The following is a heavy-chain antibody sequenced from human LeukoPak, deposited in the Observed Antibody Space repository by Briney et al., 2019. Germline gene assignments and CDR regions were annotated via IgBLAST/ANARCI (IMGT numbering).Heavy chain of an antibody. CDR2: ISYGGSNK. V-gene: IGHV3-30*18. Sequence: GRSLRLSCAASGFTFSSYGMHWVRQAPGKGLEWVAVISYGGSNKYYADSVKGRFTISRDNSKNTLYLQMNSLRAEDTAVYYCANRYEYWGQGTLVTVSS. D-gene: IGHD3-3*01. CDR1: GFTFSSYG. J-gene: IGHJ4*02. CDR3: ANRYEY.